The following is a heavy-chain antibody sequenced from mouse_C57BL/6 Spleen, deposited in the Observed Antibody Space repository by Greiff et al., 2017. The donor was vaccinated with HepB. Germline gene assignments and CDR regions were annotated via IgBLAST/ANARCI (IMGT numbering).Heavy chain of an antibody. CDR1: GYTFTSYW. D-gene: IGHD1-1*01. CDR2: IDPSDSYT. CDR3: ARSPYGSRTYFDY. Sequence: VQLQQPGAELVKPGASVKLSCKASGYTFTSYWMQWVKQRPGQGLEWIGEIDPSDSYTNYNQKFKGKATLTVDTSSSTAYMQLSSLTSEDSAVYYCARSPYGSRTYFDYWGQGTTLTVSS. J-gene: IGHJ2*01. V-gene: IGHV1-50*01.